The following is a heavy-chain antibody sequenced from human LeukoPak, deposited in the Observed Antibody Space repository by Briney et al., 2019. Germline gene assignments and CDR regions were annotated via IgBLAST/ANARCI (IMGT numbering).Heavy chain of an antibody. V-gene: IGHV1-18*01. J-gene: IGHJ6*02. D-gene: IGHD1-26*01. CDR2: ISAQNGNT. CDR1: GYTFSNYG. CDR3: ARDQLVGATEVYGMDV. Sequence: GASVKVSCKASGYTFSNYGFSWVRQAPGQGLEWMGWISAQNGNTNYAQKLQGRVTMTTDTSTSTAYMELRSLRSDDTAVYYCARDQLVGATEVYGMDVWGQGTTVTVSS.